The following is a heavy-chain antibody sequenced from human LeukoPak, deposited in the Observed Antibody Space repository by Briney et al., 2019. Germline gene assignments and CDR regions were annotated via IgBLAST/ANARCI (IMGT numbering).Heavy chain of an antibody. V-gene: IGHV3-7*01. D-gene: IGHD5-18*01. Sequence: HPGGSLRLSCAASGFTFSSYWMSWVRQAPGKGLEWVANIKQDGSEKYYVDSVKGRFTISRDNAKNSLYLQMNSLRAEDTAVYYCARDLFGYSYGFDYWGQGTPVTVSS. J-gene: IGHJ4*02. CDR1: GFTFSSYW. CDR2: IKQDGSEK. CDR3: ARDLFGYSYGFDY.